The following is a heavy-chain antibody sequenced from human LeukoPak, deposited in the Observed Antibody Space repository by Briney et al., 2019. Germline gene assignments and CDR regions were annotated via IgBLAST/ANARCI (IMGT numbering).Heavy chain of an antibody. J-gene: IGHJ6*03. V-gene: IGHV4-61*02. Sequence: SETLSLTCTVSGGSISSGSYYWSWIRQPAGKGLEWIGRIYTSGSTNYNPSLKSRVTISVDTSKNQFSLKLSSVTAADTAVYYCARGRRSSSGYYYYYYMDVWGKGTTVTVSS. CDR1: GGSISSGSYY. CDR2: IYTSGST. CDR3: ARGRRSSSGYYYYYYMDV. D-gene: IGHD3-22*01.